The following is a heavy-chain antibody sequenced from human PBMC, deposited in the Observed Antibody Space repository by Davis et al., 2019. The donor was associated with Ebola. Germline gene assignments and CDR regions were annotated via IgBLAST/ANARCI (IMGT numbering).Heavy chain of an antibody. J-gene: IGHJ2*01. V-gene: IGHV3-30*14. CDR2: ISYDGSNK. CDR1: GFTFSSYA. CDR3: ARGTMVQGVISYWYFDL. Sequence: GESLKISCAASGFTFSSYAMHWVRQAPGKGLEWVAVISYDGSNKYYADSVKGRFTISRDNSKNTLYLQMNSLRAEDTAVYYCARGTMVQGVISYWYFDLWGRGTLVTVSS. D-gene: IGHD3-10*01.